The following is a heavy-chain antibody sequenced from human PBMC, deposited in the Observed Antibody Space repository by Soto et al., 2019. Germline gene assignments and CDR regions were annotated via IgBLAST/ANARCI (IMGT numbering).Heavy chain of an antibody. Sequence: PSETLSLTCTVSGGSISGGSYFWSWIRQHPGKGLEWIGYIQYSGNTYYNPSLKSRVAISVDTSKNQFSLSLRSVTAADTAVFYCARGVSKMSPAYNQRPPYYCDYWGQGTLVTVSS. D-gene: IGHD1-1*01. V-gene: IGHV4-31*03. CDR3: ARGVSKMSPAYNQRPPYYCDY. CDR1: GGSISGGSYF. CDR2: IQYSGNT. J-gene: IGHJ4*02.